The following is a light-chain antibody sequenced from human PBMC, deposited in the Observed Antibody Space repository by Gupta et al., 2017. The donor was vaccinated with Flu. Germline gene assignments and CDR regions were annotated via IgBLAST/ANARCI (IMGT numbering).Light chain of an antibody. V-gene: IGKV3-15*01. CDR3: QQYDKWPPAT. Sequence: EIVMTQSPATLSASPGNRATLSCRASQSVSSNLAWYQQKPGQAPRLLIYDASTRATGVPARFRGSGSGTEFTLAILSLQSEDLAVYYCQQYDKWPPATFGQGTKVEMK. J-gene: IGKJ1*01. CDR1: QSVSSN. CDR2: DAS.